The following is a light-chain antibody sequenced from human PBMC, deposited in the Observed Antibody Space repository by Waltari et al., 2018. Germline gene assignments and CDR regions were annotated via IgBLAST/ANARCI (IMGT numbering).Light chain of an antibody. Sequence: QLVLTQSPSASASLGASVKLTCTLSSGHSSNVGACLPQRPAKGPRYLMKVNSDGSHTKGDEIPDRFSGSSSGAERYLTISSLQSEDEADYFCQTGGHGTWVFGGGTKLTVL. V-gene: IGLV4-69*01. CDR2: VNSDGSH. CDR1: SGHSSNV. CDR3: QTGGHGTWV. J-gene: IGLJ3*02.